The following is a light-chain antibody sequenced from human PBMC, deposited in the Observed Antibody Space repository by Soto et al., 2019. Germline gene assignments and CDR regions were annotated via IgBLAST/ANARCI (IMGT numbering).Light chain of an antibody. CDR1: SSNIGSNV. J-gene: IGLJ2*01. Sequence: QSVLTQPPSASGTPGQRVTISCSGSSSNIGSNVVNWYQQLPGTAPKLLIYSSNQRPSGVPDRFSGSKSGTSASLAISGLQSEDEANYHCAAWDDSLNGRLFGGGTKLTVL. V-gene: IGLV1-44*01. CDR3: AAWDDSLNGRL. CDR2: SSN.